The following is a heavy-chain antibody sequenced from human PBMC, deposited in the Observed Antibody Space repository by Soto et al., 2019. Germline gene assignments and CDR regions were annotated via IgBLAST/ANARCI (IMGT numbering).Heavy chain of an antibody. Sequence: SETLSLTCTLAGVSVSSTSHYWGWVRQPPGKGREWIGNVYFRGSTYYNSSLKCRLTICVDTSNNQISLNLTSVPAADTAIYYCASPSRQFRVFGVRTLRSACFDSWGRRTLVTVSS. D-gene: IGHD3-3*01. J-gene: IGHJ5*01. V-gene: IGHV4-39*01. CDR3: ASPSRQFRVFGVRTLRSACFDS. CDR2: VYFRGST. CDR1: GVSVSSTSHY.